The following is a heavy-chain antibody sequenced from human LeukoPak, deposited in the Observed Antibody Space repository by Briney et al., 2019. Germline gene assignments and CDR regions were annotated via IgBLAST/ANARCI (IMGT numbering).Heavy chain of an antibody. CDR3: ARGDISGYYAFAI. CDR1: GDSVSSNSAA. CDR2: TYYRSEWYN. J-gene: IGHJ3*02. D-gene: IGHD3-22*01. Sequence: KASQTLSLTCAISGDSVSSNSAAWNWVRQSPSRGLEWLGRTYYRSEWYNDYAVSVKSRITLNPDTSKNQFSLQLNSVTPEDTAVYYCARGDISGYYAFAIWGQGTMVTVSS. V-gene: IGHV6-1*01.